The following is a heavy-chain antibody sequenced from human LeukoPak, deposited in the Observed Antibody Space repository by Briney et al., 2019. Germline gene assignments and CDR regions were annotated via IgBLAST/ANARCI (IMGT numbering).Heavy chain of an antibody. V-gene: IGHV3-11*01. CDR3: ARDRDYSSSCPDY. J-gene: IGHJ4*02. CDR2: ISSSGSTI. CDR1: GFTFSDYY. D-gene: IGHD6-13*01. Sequence: PGGSLRLSCAASGFTFSDYYMSWIRQAPGKGLEWVSYISSSGSTIYYADSVKGRFTISRDNAKNSLYLQMNSLRAEDTAVYYCARDRDYSSSCPDYWGQGTLVTVSS.